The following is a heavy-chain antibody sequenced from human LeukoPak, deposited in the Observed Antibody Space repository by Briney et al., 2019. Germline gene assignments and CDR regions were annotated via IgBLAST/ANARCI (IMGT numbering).Heavy chain of an antibody. CDR2: IYHSGST. J-gene: IGHJ3*02. CDR1: GGTLSGGSLNTYY. Sequence: SETLSLTCTVSGGTLSGGSLNTYYWNWIRQPPGKGLEWIGSIYHSGSTNYNPSLKSRVTISLDTSKNQFSLKLTSVTAADTAIYYCARVGGMTTINNAAFDIWGQGTMVTVSS. D-gene: IGHD5-24*01. V-gene: IGHV4-61*01. CDR3: ARVGGMTTINNAAFDI.